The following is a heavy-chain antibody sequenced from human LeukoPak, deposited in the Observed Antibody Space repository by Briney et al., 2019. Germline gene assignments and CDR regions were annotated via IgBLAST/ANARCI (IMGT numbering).Heavy chain of an antibody. D-gene: IGHD3-3*01. CDR1: GGSFSGYY. Sequence: PSETLSLTCAVYGGSFSGYYWSWIRQPPGKGLEWIGEINHSGSTNYNPSLKSRVTISVDTSKNQFSVKMSAVPAADTAVYYCARGPRITIFGVVIEKFDYWGQGTLVTVSS. V-gene: IGHV4-34*01. J-gene: IGHJ4*02. CDR2: INHSGST. CDR3: ARGPRITIFGVVIEKFDY.